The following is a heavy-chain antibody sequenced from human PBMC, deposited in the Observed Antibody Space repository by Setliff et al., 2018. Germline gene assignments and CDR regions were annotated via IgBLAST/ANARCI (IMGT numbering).Heavy chain of an antibody. Sequence: SETLSLTCTVSGGSISSYYWSWIRQPPGKRLEWIGYIYYSGSTNYNPSLESRVTISVDTSKNQFSLRLNCATAADTAVYYCARLRGALDYWGQGTLVTVSS. J-gene: IGHJ4*02. D-gene: IGHD3-16*01. CDR1: GGSISSYY. CDR3: ARLRGALDY. V-gene: IGHV4-59*01. CDR2: IYYSGST.